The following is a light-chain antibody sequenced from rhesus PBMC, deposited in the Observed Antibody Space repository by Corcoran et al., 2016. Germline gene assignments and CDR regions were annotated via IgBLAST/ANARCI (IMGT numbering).Light chain of an antibody. CDR1: QSISSW. J-gene: IGKJ2*01. CDR2: KAS. CDR3: QQYSSSPYS. Sequence: DIQMTQSPSSLSASVGDTVTITCRASQSISSWLAWYQQKPGKAPKLLIYKASTLQSGVPSRFGGSGSGTDFTLTISSLQSEDFATYDCQQYSSSPYSFGQGTKVEIK. V-gene: IGKV1-22*01.